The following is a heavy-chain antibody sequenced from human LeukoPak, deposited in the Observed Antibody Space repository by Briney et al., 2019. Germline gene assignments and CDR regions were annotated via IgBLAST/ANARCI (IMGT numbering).Heavy chain of an antibody. CDR2: ISSSSSYI. CDR3: ARGGDGGDYDILTGYYMDV. D-gene: IGHD3-9*01. Sequence: SGGSLRLSCAASGFTFSSYSMNWVRQAPGKGLEWASSISSSSSYIYYADSVKGRFTTSRDNAKNSLYLQMNSLRAEDTAVYYCARGGDGGDYDILTGYYMDVWGKGTTVTVSS. V-gene: IGHV3-21*01. CDR1: GFTFSSYS. J-gene: IGHJ6*03.